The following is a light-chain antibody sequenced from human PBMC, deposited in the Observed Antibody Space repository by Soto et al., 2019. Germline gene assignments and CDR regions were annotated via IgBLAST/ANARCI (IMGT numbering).Light chain of an antibody. Sequence: QSALTQPASVSGSPGQSITISCTGTSSDVGSYDSVSWYQQHSGKAPKLMMYEVSNRPSGVSNRFSGSKSGNTASLTISGLQAEDEGDYYCSSYRTSGTLYVFGTGTKGPS. V-gene: IGLV2-14*03. CDR1: SSDVGSYDS. CDR3: SSYRTSGTLYV. J-gene: IGLJ1*01. CDR2: EVS.